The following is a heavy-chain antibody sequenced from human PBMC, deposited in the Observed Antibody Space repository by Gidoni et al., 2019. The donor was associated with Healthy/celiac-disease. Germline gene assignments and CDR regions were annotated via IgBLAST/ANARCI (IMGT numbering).Heavy chain of an antibody. CDR1: GFIFSNAW. J-gene: IGHJ4*02. CDR3: TTDPLDPGYSSGWDY. CDR2: IKSKTDGGTT. D-gene: IGHD6-19*01. V-gene: IGHV3-15*01. Sequence: EVQLVESGGGLVKPGGSLRLSCAASGFIFSNAWLSWFSRAPGKGGGRQATGKGLEVVGRIKSKTDGGTTDYAAPVKGRFTISRDDSKNTLYLQMNSLKTEDTAVYYCTTDPLDPGYSSGWDYWGQGTLVTVSS.